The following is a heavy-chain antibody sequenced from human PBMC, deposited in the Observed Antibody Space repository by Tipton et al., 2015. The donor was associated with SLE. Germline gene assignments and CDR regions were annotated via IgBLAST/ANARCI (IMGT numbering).Heavy chain of an antibody. CDR2: LYPGGST. Sequence: TLSLTCTVSGDSINTRYYWGWVRQPAGKGLEWIGRLYPGGSTNYNPALKSRVTISIDTSKNQFSLKLSSVAAADTAVYYCARASPGVWYFDLWGRGTLVTVSS. J-gene: IGHJ2*01. CDR3: ARASPGVWYFDL. V-gene: IGHV4-61*02. CDR1: GDSINTRYY. D-gene: IGHD2-8*01.